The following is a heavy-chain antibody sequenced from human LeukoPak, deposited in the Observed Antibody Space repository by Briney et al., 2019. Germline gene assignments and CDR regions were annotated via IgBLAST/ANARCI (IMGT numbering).Heavy chain of an antibody. D-gene: IGHD6-13*01. CDR3: ARDSIAAAGNAYFLYCGMDV. Sequence: PSETLSLTCAVYGGSFSGYYWSWIRQPPGKGLEWIGEINHSGSTNYNPSLKSRVTISVDTSKNQFSLKLSSVTAADTAVYYCARDSIAAAGNAYFLYCGMDVWGQGTTVTVSS. CDR1: GGSFSGYY. V-gene: IGHV4-34*01. CDR2: INHSGST. J-gene: IGHJ6*02.